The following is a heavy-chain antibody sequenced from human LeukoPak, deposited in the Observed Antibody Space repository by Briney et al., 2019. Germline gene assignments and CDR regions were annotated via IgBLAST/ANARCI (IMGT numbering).Heavy chain of an antibody. D-gene: IGHD5-12*01. CDR3: ARASPPPNLRNAYEKYFFH. V-gene: IGHV4-39*07. CDR1: GGSLSSSSNY. Sequence: SETLSLTCTVSGGSLSSSSNYWGWIRQPPGKGLEWVGSIYYRGSTDYNPSLKSRVTISVDTSKSQFSLNLRSVTAADTAVYYCARASPPPNLRNAYEKYFFHWGQGTLVTASS. CDR2: IYYRGST. J-gene: IGHJ1*01.